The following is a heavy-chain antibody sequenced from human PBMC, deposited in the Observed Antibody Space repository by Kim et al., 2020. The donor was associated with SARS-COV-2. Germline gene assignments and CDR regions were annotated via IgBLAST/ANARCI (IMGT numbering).Heavy chain of an antibody. CDR2: ISYDGSNK. CDR1: GFTFSSYA. V-gene: IGHV3-30-3*01. Sequence: GGSLRLSCAASGFTFSSYAMHWVRQAPGKGLEWVAVISYDGSNKYYADSVKGRFTISRDNSKNTLYLQMNSLRAEDTAVYYCARDLLVVAPTNYYYGMDVWGQGTTVTVSS. D-gene: IGHD2-15*01. J-gene: IGHJ6*02. CDR3: ARDLLVVAPTNYYYGMDV.